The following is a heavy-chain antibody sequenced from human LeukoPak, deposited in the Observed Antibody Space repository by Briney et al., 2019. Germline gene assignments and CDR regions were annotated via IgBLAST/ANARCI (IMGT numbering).Heavy chain of an antibody. CDR1: GFTFSDYY. CDR3: SSHYDTSGYHYFDF. V-gene: IGHV3-64*01. Sequence: GGSLRLSCAASGFTFSDYYMHWVRQAPGKGLEYVSAISPGGGSTYYANSVKGRFTMSRDNSKSTLYLQMGSLRAEDTAVYYCSSHYDTSGYHYFDFRGQGTLVTVSS. J-gene: IGHJ4*02. CDR2: ISPGGGST. D-gene: IGHD3-22*01.